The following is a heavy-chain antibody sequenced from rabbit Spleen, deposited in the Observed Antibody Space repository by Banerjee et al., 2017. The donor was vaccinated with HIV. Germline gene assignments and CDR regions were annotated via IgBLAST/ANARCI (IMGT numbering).Heavy chain of an antibody. J-gene: IGHJ4*01. Sequence: QEQLVESGGGLVKPEGSLKLSCTASGFSFSNKAVMCWVRQAPGKGLEWIACINAVTGKAVYASWAKGRFTFSKTSSTTVTLQVTSLTAADTATYFCARGASSSGYYSLWGPGTLVTVS. CDR3: ARGASSSGYYSL. D-gene: IGHD1-1*01. V-gene: IGHV1S45*01. CDR2: INAVTGKA. CDR1: GFSFSNKAV.